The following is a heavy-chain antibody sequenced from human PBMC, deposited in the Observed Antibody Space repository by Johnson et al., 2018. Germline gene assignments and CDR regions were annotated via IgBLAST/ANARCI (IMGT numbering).Heavy chain of an antibody. D-gene: IGHD2-15*01. CDR1: GGSISSYY. Sequence: QVQLQESGPGLVKPSETLSLTCTVSGGSISSYYWSWIRQPPGKGLEWNGEINHRGSTNYNPSLKSRVTISVDTYKNQFPLKLSSVTAADTAVYYCARQGYFSYGSCPYDYYYMDVWGKGATVSVSS. J-gene: IGHJ6*03. V-gene: IGHV4-59*08. CDR2: INHRGST. CDR3: ARQGYFSYGSCPYDYYYMDV.